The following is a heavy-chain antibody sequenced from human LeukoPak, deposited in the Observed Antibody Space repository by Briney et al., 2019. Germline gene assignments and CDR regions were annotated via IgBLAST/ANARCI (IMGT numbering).Heavy chain of an antibody. CDR3: GGEGSGAFDI. CDR2: IYYSGST. D-gene: IGHD6-25*01. CDR1: GFSTCAIY. V-gene: IGHV4-59*01. Sequence: SVTLSLTSTVSGFSTCAIYWSRLAPPPGNGLEWIGCIYYSGSTNDIPPLKRRVTITVGTSKNQFAQKLSSRTASDAAVYYCGGEGSGAFDIWGQGTMVTVSS. J-gene: IGHJ3*02.